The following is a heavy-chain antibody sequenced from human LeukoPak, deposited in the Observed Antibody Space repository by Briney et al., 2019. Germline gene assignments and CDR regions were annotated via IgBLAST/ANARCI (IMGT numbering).Heavy chain of an antibody. V-gene: IGHV3-66*01. Sequence: GGSLRLSCAPSEFSVSKHNMNCLRQAPGKGLEWVSVISSGGSTYYADSVKGRFTISRDNSKNTLYLQMNSLRAEDTALYYCSRDSSSGWFDYWGQGTLVTVSS. D-gene: IGHD6-19*01. CDR3: SRDSSSGWFDY. CDR2: ISSGGST. CDR1: EFSVSKHN. J-gene: IGHJ4*02.